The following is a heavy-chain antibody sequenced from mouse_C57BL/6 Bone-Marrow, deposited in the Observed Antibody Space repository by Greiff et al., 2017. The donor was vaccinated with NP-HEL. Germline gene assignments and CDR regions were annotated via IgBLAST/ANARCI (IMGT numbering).Heavy chain of an antibody. CDR1: GYTFTSYW. V-gene: IGHV1-52*01. CDR3: ARSYDYDKGEYYYAMDY. Sequence: QVQLQQPGAELVRPGSSVKLSCKASGYTFTSYWMHWVKQRPIQGLEWIGNIDPSDSETHYNQKFKDKATLTVDKSSSTAYMQLSSLTSEDSAVYYCARSYDYDKGEYYYAMDYWGQGTSVTVSS. J-gene: IGHJ4*01. D-gene: IGHD2-4*01. CDR2: IDPSDSET.